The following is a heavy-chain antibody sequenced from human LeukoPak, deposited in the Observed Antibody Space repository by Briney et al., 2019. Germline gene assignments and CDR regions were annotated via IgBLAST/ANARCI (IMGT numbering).Heavy chain of an antibody. CDR3: ARAYRSHNSDYYNFDY. Sequence: GESLKISCKGSGYNFTNNWIGWVRQMPGKGLEWMGIIYPGDSDTRYSPSFQGQVTISADKSISTAYLQWISLKASDTAIYYCARAYRSHNSDYYNFDYWGQGTLVTVSS. V-gene: IGHV5-51*01. D-gene: IGHD2-21*02. CDR1: GYNFTNNW. CDR2: IYPGDSDT. J-gene: IGHJ4*02.